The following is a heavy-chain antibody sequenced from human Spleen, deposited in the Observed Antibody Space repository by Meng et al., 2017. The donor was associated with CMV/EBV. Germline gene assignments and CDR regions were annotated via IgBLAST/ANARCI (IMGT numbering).Heavy chain of an antibody. CDR3: ARQGRVYFDY. J-gene: IGHJ4*02. D-gene: IGHD3-10*01. CDR1: GRSFRGYY. CDR2: ISQSGRT. Sequence: GSLRLSCAVSGRSFRGYYWSWIRQAPDKGLEWVGEISQSGRTNYNLSLKSRISMSVHTSERQFSLELSSVTAADSAVYYCARQGRVYFDYWGQGILVTVSS. V-gene: IGHV4-34*01.